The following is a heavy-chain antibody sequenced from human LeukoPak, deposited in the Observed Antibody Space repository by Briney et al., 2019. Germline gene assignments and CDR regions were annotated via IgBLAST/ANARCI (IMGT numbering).Heavy chain of an antibody. CDR1: SYSISSDFS. D-gene: IGHD2-21*01. Sequence: SETLSLTCTVSSYSISSDFSWGWIRQPPGKGLEWIGSIYHSGSTYYNPSLKSRVTISVDTSKNQFSLKMSSVTAADTAVYYCARDRDLRWFFYWGQGTLVTVSS. J-gene: IGHJ4*02. CDR2: IYHSGST. CDR3: ARDRDLRWFFY. V-gene: IGHV4-38-2*02.